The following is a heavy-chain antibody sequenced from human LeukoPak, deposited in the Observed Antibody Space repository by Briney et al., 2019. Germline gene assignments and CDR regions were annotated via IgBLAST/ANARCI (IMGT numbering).Heavy chain of an antibody. D-gene: IGHD5-12*01. CDR2: LTGNGRTT. J-gene: IGHJ6*03. CDR3: AKVYGGYISHYYMDV. CDR1: AFTFSNYA. V-gene: IGHV3-23*01. Sequence: GGSLRLSCAASAFTFSNYAMTWVRQAPGKGLEWVSGLTGNGRTTYYADSVKGRFTISRDNSNNTLYLQINSLRAEDTAVYYCAKVYGGYISHYYMDVWGKGTTVTVSS.